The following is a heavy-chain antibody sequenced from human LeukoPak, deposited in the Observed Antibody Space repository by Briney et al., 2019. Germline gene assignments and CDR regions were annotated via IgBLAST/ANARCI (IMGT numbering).Heavy chain of an antibody. CDR1: GGSFSGYY. J-gene: IGHJ4*02. CDR3: ARRDSSGYYYQGVFADY. CDR2: INHSGST. D-gene: IGHD3-22*01. V-gene: IGHV4-34*01. Sequence: SETLSLTCAVYGGSFSGYYWSWIRRPPGKGLEWIGEINHSGSTNYNPSLKSRVTISVDTSKNQFSLKLSSVTAADTAVYYCARRDSSGYYYQGVFADYWGQGTLVTVSS.